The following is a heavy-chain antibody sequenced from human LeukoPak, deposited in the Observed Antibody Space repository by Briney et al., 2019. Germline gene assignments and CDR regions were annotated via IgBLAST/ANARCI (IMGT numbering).Heavy chain of an antibody. V-gene: IGHV4-28*01. J-gene: IGHJ4*02. CDR3: ARKENVYYYFDY. CDR2: IYHSGTT. D-gene: IGHD3-10*01. Sequence: SDTLSLTCAVSGYSITSSSWWGWIRQPPGKGLEWIGYIYHSGTTYYNPSLQSRVTMSVDTSKNQFSLKLSSVTAVDTAVHYCARKENVYYYFDYWGQGTLVTVSS. CDR1: GYSITSSSW.